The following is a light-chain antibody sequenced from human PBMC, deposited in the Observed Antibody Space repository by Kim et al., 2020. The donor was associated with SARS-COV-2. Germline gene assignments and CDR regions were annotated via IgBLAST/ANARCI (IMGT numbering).Light chain of an antibody. J-gene: IGKJ4*01. CDR1: NW. CDR2: DAS. CDR3: QEANSALLA. V-gene: IGKV1D-12*01. Sequence: NWLAWNQQKPGRAPKLLIYDASTLHSGVPSRFSGSGSGTDFTLTITNLQPEDSATYYCQEANSALLAFGRGTKVEIK.